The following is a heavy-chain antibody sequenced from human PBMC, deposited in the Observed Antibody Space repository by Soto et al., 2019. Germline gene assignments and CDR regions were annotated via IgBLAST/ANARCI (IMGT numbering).Heavy chain of an antibody. CDR3: ARAPGAATSYYYYGMDV. CDR1: GFTFSSYA. J-gene: IGHJ6*02. Sequence: GGSLRLSCAASGFTFSSYAMPWVRQAPGKGLEWVAVISYDGSNKYYADSVKGRFTISRDNSKNTLYLQMNSLRAEDTAVYYCARAPGAATSYYYYGMDVWGQGTTVTVSS. CDR2: ISYDGSNK. D-gene: IGHD2-15*01. V-gene: IGHV3-30-3*01.